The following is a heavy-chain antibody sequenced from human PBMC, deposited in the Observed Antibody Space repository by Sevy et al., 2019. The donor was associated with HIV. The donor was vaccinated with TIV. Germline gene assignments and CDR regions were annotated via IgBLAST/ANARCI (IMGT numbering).Heavy chain of an antibody. CDR2: IIPSVGIA. CDR1: GGTLNNYG. CDR3: AGVRPCGGDCYFFDT. Sequence: ASVKVSCKASGGTLNNYGMNWVRQAPGQGLEWMGGIIPSVGIASYAQKIKGRAAIPADPSTSTLYLEVGRLRSDDTAVYFCAGVRPCGGDCYFFDTWGQGTLVTVSS. D-gene: IGHD2-21*02. V-gene: IGHV1-69*10. J-gene: IGHJ4*02.